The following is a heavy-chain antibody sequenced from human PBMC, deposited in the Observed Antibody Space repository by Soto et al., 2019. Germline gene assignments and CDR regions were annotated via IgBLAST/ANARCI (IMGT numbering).Heavy chain of an antibody. Sequence: ASVKVSCKASGYTFNSYYMHWVRQAPGQGLEWMGIINPSGGSTSYAQKFQGRVTMTRDTSTSTVYMELSSLRSEDTAVYYCARDRLLWFGDRDSNYYYYYGMDVWGQGTTVTVSS. D-gene: IGHD3-10*01. CDR3: ARDRLLWFGDRDSNYYYYYGMDV. CDR1: GYTFNSYY. V-gene: IGHV1-46*02. CDR2: INPSGGST. J-gene: IGHJ6*02.